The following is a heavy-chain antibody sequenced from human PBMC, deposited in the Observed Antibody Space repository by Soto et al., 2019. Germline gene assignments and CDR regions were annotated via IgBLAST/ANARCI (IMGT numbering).Heavy chain of an antibody. CDR2: ISYDGSNK. J-gene: IGHJ4*02. V-gene: IGHV3-30-3*01. CDR1: GFTFSSYA. Sequence: GESLKISCAASGFTFSSYAMHWVRQAPGKGLEWVAVISYDGSNKYYADSVKGRFTISRDNSKNTLYLQMNSLRAEDTAVYYCARVRGSYLGVGGALDYWGQGTLVTVSS. D-gene: IGHD1-26*01. CDR3: ARVRGSYLGVGGALDY.